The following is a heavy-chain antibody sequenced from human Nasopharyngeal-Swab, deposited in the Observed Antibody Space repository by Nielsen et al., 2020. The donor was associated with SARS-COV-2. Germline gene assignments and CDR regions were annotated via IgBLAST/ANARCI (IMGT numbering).Heavy chain of an antibody. J-gene: IGHJ6*03. CDR2: ISAYSGKT. V-gene: IGHV1-18*04. Sequence: ASVKVSCKASNYNFIDYGISWVRQAPGQGLEWMGWISAYSGKTDYAQEFQDRVTMTTDTSTSTAYMELRTLRSDDTAVYYCATDGPLRAYYMDVWGKGTTVSVSS. CDR1: NYNFIDYG. CDR3: ATDGPLRAYYMDV.